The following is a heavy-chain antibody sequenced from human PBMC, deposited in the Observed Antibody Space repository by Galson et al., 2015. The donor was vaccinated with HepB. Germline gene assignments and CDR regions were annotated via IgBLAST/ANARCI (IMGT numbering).Heavy chain of an antibody. J-gene: IGHJ4*02. CDR3: AKRGRIVGANGLEY. CDR2: ISGSGGST. D-gene: IGHD1-26*01. V-gene: IGHV3-23*01. CDR1: GFTFSSYA. Sequence: SLRLSCAASGFTFSSYAMSWVRQAPGKGLEWVSAISGSGGSTYYADSVKGRLTISRDNSKNTLYLQMNSLRAEDTAVYYCAKRGRIVGANGLEYWGQGTLVTVSS.